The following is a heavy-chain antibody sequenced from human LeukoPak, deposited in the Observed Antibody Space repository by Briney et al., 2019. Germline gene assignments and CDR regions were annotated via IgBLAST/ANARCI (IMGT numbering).Heavy chain of an antibody. CDR2: INPNSGGT. V-gene: IGHV1-2*06. CDR3: VRHNHMDV. J-gene: IGHJ6*02. Sequence: ASVKVSCKGSGYIFPDYYIYWVRQAPGQGLEWMGRINPNSGGTNYAQKFQGRVTMTRDTSISTVYMELSRLRSDDTAVYYCVRHNHMDVWGQGTTVTVSS. CDR1: GYIFPDYY.